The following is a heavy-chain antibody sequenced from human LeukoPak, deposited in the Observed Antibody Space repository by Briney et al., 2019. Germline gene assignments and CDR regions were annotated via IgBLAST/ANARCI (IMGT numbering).Heavy chain of an antibody. J-gene: IGHJ5*02. CDR1: GFNVISNY. CDR3: AIIHSYGHA. Sequence: PGGSLRLSCATSGFNVISNYMSWVRQAPGKGLEWVSVIYSGGSTYYAASVRGRFTISRDKSKNTLYLQMSSLRVDDTATYYCAIIHSYGHAWGQGTLVTASS. V-gene: IGHV3-66*01. D-gene: IGHD5-18*01. CDR2: IYSGGST.